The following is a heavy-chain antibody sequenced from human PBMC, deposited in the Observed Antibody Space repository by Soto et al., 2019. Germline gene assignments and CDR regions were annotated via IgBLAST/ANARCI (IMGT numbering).Heavy chain of an antibody. CDR2: ISSDGKTK. Sequence: SLRLSCVASGFAFSYYGIHWVRQAPGKGLEWVGVISSDGKTKYYADSVKGRFTISRDNSKNTLFLQMDSLRPEDTAVYYCAKEIAVAGDLDYWGHGTLVTVSS. CDR3: AKEIAVAGDLDY. D-gene: IGHD6-19*01. J-gene: IGHJ4*01. V-gene: IGHV3-30*18. CDR1: GFAFSYYG.